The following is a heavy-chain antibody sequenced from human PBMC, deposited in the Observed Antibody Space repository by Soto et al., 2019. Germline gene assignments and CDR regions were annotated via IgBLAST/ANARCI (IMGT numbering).Heavy chain of an antibody. CDR3: AKDRPNYYESNGHHYGPGGES. Sequence: PGGSLRLSCAASGFTFNIYAMSWVRQAPGKGLEWVASITGKGDIPFYVDSVKGRFTISRDNSENMLFLQMNSLTAEDTATYYCAKDRPNYYESNGHHYGPGGESWGQGTLVTVYS. D-gene: IGHD3-22*01. J-gene: IGHJ5*02. V-gene: IGHV3-23*01. CDR2: ITGKGDIP. CDR1: GFTFNIYA.